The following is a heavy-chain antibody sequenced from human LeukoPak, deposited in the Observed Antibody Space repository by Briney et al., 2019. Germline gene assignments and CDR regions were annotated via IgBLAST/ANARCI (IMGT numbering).Heavy chain of an antibody. CDR1: GGTFSSYA. CDR3: ARGVLRYFGWLPYGREESFDY. J-gene: IGHJ4*02. V-gene: IGHV1-69*05. D-gene: IGHD3-9*01. CDR2: IIPIFGTA. Sequence: SVKVSCKASGGTFSSYAISWVRQAPGQGLEWMGRIIPIFGTANYAQKFQGRVTITTDESTSTAYMELSSLRSEDTAVYYCARGVLRYFGWLPYGREESFDYWGQGTLVTVSS.